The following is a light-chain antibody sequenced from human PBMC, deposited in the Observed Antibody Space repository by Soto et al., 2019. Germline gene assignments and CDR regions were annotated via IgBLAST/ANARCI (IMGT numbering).Light chain of an antibody. J-gene: IGLJ1*01. V-gene: IGLV2-14*03. CDR1: SSDVGGYDY. Sequence: QSALPQPASVSGSPGQSITVSCTGTSSDVGGYDYVSWYQHHPGKAPKLMIYDVSYLPSGVSNRFSGSKSGNTASLTISGLQAEDEADYYCSSYTTSSTLVFGTGTKLTVL. CDR3: SSYTTSSTLV. CDR2: DVS.